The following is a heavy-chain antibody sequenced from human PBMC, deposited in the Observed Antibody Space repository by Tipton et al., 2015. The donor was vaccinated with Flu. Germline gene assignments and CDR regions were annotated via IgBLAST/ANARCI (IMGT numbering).Heavy chain of an antibody. Sequence: TLSLTCSVSGSSIGGSYCWGWIRQPPRKGLQWIGNICPGSMYYNPSLKSRLTPSLDTSRIQFSLRLTSVTTADTAVYYCARRDYSNYVSGAKNWFHLWGQGTLVTVSS. V-gene: IGHV4-38-2*01. J-gene: IGHJ4*02. CDR3: ARRDYSNYVSGAKNWFHL. CDR2: ICPGSM. D-gene: IGHD4-11*01. CDR1: GSSIGGSYC.